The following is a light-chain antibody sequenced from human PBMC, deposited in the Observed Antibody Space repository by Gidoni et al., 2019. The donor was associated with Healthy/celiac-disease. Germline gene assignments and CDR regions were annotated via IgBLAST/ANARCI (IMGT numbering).Light chain of an antibody. CDR2: KAS. Sequence: DIQMTLSPSTLSSSVGDRVTIPRRASQSISSWLDWYLQKSGKAPKLLIYKASSLESGVPSRFSGSGSGTEFTLTISSLQPDDFATYYCQQYNSYTPWTFGQGTKVEIK. CDR3: QQYNSYTPWT. V-gene: IGKV1-5*03. CDR1: QSISSW. J-gene: IGKJ1*01.